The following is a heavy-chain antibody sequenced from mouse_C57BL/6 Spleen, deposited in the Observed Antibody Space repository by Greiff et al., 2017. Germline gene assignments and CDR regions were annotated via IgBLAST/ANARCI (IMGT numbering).Heavy chain of an antibody. D-gene: IGHD1-1*01. CDR2: IYPGDGDT. V-gene: IGHV1-80*01. CDR1: GYAFSSYW. CDR3: ARNYYGSSDVRGYAMDY. Sequence: QVQLKQSGAELVKPGASVKISCKASGYAFSSYWMNWVKQRPGKGLEWIGQIYPGDGDTNYNGKFKGKATLTADKSSSTAYMQLSSLTSEDSAVYYCARNYYGSSDVRGYAMDYWGQGTSVTVSS. J-gene: IGHJ4*01.